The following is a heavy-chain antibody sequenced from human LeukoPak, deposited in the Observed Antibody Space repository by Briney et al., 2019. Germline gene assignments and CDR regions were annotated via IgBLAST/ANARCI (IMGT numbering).Heavy chain of an antibody. V-gene: IGHV3-64*01. CDR2: ISSNGGST. CDR1: GFTLSSYA. D-gene: IGHD2-21*01. Sequence: PGGSLRLSCAASGFTLSSYAMHWVRQAPGKGLEYVSAISSNGGSTYYANSVKGRFTISRDNSKNTLYLQMGSLRAEDMAVYYCARGPDWYAFDIWGQGTMVTVSS. J-gene: IGHJ3*02. CDR3: ARGPDWYAFDI.